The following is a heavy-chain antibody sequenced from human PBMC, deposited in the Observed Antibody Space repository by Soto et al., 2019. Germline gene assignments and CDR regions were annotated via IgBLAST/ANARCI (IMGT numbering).Heavy chain of an antibody. V-gene: IGHV1-69*13. Sequence: SVKVSFKASGGTFSSYAISWVRQAPGQGLEWMGGIIPIFGTANYAQKFQGRVTITADESTSTAYMELSSLRSEDTAVYYCARGAHVITMVRGVIIRSYYYYGMDVWGQGTTVTVSS. CDR2: IIPIFGTA. D-gene: IGHD3-10*01. J-gene: IGHJ6*02. CDR1: GGTFSSYA. CDR3: ARGAHVITMVRGVIIRSYYYYGMDV.